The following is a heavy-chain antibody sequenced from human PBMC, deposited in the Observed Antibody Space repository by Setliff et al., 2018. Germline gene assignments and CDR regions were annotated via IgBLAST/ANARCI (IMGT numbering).Heavy chain of an antibody. CDR1: GFTFSSYN. D-gene: IGHD1-26*01. V-gene: IGHV3-48*01. J-gene: IGHJ6*03. CDR3: ARDPNSGSYWNYYYYMDV. Sequence: TGGSLRLSCAASGFTFSSYNMNWVRQAPGKGLEWVSYISSSSSTIYYADSVKGRFTISRDNAKNSLSLQMNSLRAEDTAVFYCARDPNSGSYWNYYYYMDVWGKGTTVTVSS. CDR2: ISSSSSTI.